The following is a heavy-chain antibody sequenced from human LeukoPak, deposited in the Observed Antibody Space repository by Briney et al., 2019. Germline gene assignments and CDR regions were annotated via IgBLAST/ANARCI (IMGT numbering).Heavy chain of an antibody. Sequence: GGSLRLSCAASGFTFTNAWMIWVRQVPGKGLEWVGRIQSKSDGGTTEYAAPVKGRFTISRDDSKNTLYLQMNSLKIEDTGVYYCTTPEPRDDSSGYSVNDAFDIWGQGTMVTVSS. V-gene: IGHV3-15*01. CDR1: GFTFTNAW. CDR3: TTPEPRDDSSGYSVNDAFDI. D-gene: IGHD3-22*01. J-gene: IGHJ3*02. CDR2: IQSKSDGGTT.